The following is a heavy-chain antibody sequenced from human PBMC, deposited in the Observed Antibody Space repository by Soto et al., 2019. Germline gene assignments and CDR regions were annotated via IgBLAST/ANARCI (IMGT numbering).Heavy chain of an antibody. J-gene: IGHJ6*02. D-gene: IGHD1-1*01. CDR3: ARAFSACNNAPGIDV. V-gene: IGHV3-21*01. CDR2: ITSSSSYI. CDR1: GFTFSSYS. Sequence: GGSLRLSCAASGFTFSSYSMNWVRQAPGKGLEWVSSITSSSSYIYYADSVKGRFTISRDNTKNSLYLQMNSRRAEDTAVYYCARAFSACNNAPGIDVCGQGTTVTASS.